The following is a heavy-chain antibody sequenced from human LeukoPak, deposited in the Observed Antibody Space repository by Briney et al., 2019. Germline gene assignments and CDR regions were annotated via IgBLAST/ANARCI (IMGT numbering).Heavy chain of an antibody. Sequence: GASVKVSCKASGYTFTGYYMHWVRQAPGQGLEWMGWINPNSGGTNYAQKFQGRVTITRDTSISTAYMELSRLRSDDTAVYYCARPMTTVTTAFDYWGQGTLVTVSS. J-gene: IGHJ4*02. CDR3: ARPMTTVTTAFDY. CDR2: INPNSGGT. D-gene: IGHD4-17*01. CDR1: GYTFTGYY. V-gene: IGHV1-2*02.